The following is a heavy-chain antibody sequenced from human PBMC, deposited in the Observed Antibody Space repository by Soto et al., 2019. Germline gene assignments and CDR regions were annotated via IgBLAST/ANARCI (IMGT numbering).Heavy chain of an antibody. CDR2: IISIFGTA. D-gene: IGHD3-10*01. V-gene: IGHV1-69*12. CDR3: ARHGSEPRYYYYGMDV. CDR1: GGTSSSYA. Sequence: QVQLVQSGAEVKKPGSSVKVSCKASGGTSSSYAISWVRQAPGQGLEWMGGIISIFGTANYAQKFQGRVTITAXEXPRXAYMELSSLRSEDTAVYYCARHGSEPRYYYYGMDVWGQGTTVTVSS. J-gene: IGHJ6*02.